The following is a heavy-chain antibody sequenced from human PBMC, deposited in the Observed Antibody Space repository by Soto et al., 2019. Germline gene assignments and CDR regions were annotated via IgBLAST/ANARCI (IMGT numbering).Heavy chain of an antibody. CDR1: GGSINSYY. CDR3: ARTSGYDPFDH. J-gene: IGHJ4*02. Sequence: SETLSLTCTVSGGSINSYYWSWIRQPPGKGLEWIGYMYYSGSTNYNPSLMSRVTISVDTSKNQFSLTLSSVTAADTAVYYCARTSGYDPFDHWGQGTLVTVSS. D-gene: IGHD5-12*01. CDR2: MYYSGST. V-gene: IGHV4-59*01.